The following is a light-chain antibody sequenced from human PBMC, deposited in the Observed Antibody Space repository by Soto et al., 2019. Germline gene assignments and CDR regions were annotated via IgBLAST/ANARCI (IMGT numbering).Light chain of an antibody. CDR2: DAS. V-gene: IGKV3-11*01. CDR1: QSIYTY. J-gene: IGKJ4*01. CDR3: QQRSNWPLT. Sequence: EIVLTQSPATLSLSPGERATLSCRVSQSIYTYLAWYQQRSGQAPRLLIYDASKRAPGVPARFSGSGSGTDFTLTISSLEPEDFAVYFCQQRSNWPLTFGGGTKVAVK.